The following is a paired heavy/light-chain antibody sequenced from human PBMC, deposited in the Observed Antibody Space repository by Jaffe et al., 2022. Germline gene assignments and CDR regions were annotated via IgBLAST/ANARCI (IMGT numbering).Light chain of an antibody. J-gene: IGKJ1*01. Sequence: DIVMTQSPDSLAVFLGERATINCRSSQSIFSSNNRNYLAWYQQRPGQPPKLLIYWASTRESGVPDRFSGSGSGTDFTLTISSLQAEDVAIYYCQQYSTTPWTFGQGTRVEIK. CDR3: QQYSTTPWT. CDR1: QSIFSSNNRNY. V-gene: IGKV4-1*01. CDR2: WAS.
Heavy chain of an antibody. CDR3: ARGVDVVARGAFDI. Sequence: QVQLRESGPGLVKPSETLSLTCAVSGGFVSNGIYYWSWLRQPPGKGLEWIGYIYYSRSTSYSPSLKSRVTISADTSRNQLSLKLSSVTAADTAVYYCARGVDVVARGAFDILGQGTVVIVSS. CDR1: GGFVSNGIYY. V-gene: IGHV4-61*01. D-gene: IGHD5-12*01. CDR2: IYYSRST. J-gene: IGHJ3*02.